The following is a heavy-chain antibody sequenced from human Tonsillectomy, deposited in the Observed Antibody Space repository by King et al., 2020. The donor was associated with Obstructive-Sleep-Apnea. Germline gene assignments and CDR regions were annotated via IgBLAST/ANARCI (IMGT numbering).Heavy chain of an antibody. CDR3: ARDISSWYTHFDY. V-gene: IGHV3-74*01. CDR2: INSYGSST. CDR1: GFTFSSYW. D-gene: IGHD6-13*01. Sequence: VQLVESGGGLVQPGGSLRLSCAASGFTFSSYWMHWVRQAPGKGLVWVAVINSYGSSTSYADSVKGRFTISIDNAKNTLYLQMNSLRAEDTAVYYCARDISSWYTHFDYWGQGTLVTVSS. J-gene: IGHJ4*02.